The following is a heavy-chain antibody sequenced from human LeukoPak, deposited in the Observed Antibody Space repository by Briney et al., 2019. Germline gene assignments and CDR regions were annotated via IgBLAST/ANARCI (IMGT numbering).Heavy chain of an antibody. D-gene: IGHD5-24*01. Sequence: SETLSLTCTVSGGPISNSNYYWGWVRQPPGKGLEWIGTIYYSGNTYYTPSLKRRVTISVDTSKNQFSLRLSSVTAADTAVYFCMRHEEEDGYNAKPFDFWGQGTLVTVSS. J-gene: IGHJ4*02. V-gene: IGHV4-39*01. CDR2: IYYSGNT. CDR1: GGPISNSNYY. CDR3: MRHEEEDGYNAKPFDF.